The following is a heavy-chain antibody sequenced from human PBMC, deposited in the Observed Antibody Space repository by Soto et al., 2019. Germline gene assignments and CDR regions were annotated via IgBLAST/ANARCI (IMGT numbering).Heavy chain of an antibody. CDR3: ARDRDDYGSGNYYNRIDF. J-gene: IGHJ4*02. D-gene: IGHD3-10*01. CDR1: GGIFSTYA. CDR2: IIPLFGTP. Sequence: QVQLVQSGAEVKKPGSSVKVSCKASGGIFSTYAISWLRQAPGQGLEGMGGIIPLFGTPNYAQRFQGRVTITPDESTSTAYMELSRLRSEDTAVYYCARDRDDYGSGNYYNRIDFWGQGTLVTVSS. V-gene: IGHV1-69*01.